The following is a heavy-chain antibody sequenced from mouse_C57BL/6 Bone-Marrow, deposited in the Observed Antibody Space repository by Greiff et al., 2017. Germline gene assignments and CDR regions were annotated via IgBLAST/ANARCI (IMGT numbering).Heavy chain of an antibody. Sequence: QVQLQQPGAELVMPGASVKLSCKASGYTSTSYWMHWVKQRPGQGLEWIGEIDPSDSYTNYNQKFKGKSTLTVDKSSSTAYMQLSSLTSEDSAVYYCAISTMIRSFAYWGQGTLVTVSA. D-gene: IGHD2-4*01. CDR2: IDPSDSYT. CDR1: GYTSTSYW. V-gene: IGHV1-69*01. J-gene: IGHJ3*01. CDR3: AISTMIRSFAY.